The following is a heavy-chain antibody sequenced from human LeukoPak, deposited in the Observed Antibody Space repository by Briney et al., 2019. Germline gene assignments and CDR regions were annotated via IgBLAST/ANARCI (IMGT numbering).Heavy chain of an antibody. J-gene: IGHJ4*02. V-gene: IGHV3-33*08. CDR1: GFTFSSYG. CDR3: ARVLRYFDWLPLDY. D-gene: IGHD3-9*01. CDR2: IWYDGSNK. Sequence: GGSLRLSCAASGFTFSSYGMHWVRQAPGKGLEWVAVIWYDGSNKYYADSVKGRFTISRDNSKNTLYLQMNSLRAEDTAVYYCARVLRYFDWLPLDYWGQGTLVTVSS.